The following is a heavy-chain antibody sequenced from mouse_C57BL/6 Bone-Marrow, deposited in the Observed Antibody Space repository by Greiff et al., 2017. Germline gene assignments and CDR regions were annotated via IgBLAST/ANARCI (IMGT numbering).Heavy chain of an antibody. J-gene: IGHJ1*03. V-gene: IGHV14-4*01. CDR1: GFNIKDDY. CDR3: TTRDYYGSRRYFDV. CDR2: IDPENGDT. Sequence: EVQLQESGAELVRPGASVKLSCTASGFNIKDDYMHWVKQRPEQGLEWIGWIDPENGDTEYASKFQGKATITADTSSNTAYLQLSSLTSEDTAVYYCTTRDYYGSRRYFDVWGTGTPVTVSS. D-gene: IGHD1-1*01.